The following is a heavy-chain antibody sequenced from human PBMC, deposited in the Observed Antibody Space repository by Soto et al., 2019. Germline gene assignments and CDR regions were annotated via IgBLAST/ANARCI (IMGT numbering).Heavy chain of an antibody. CDR3: ARTGDIVVVGDFYYGMDV. CDR1: GGTFDTYA. J-gene: IGHJ6*02. D-gene: IGHD2-2*01. Sequence: QVQLVQSGAEVKMPGASVKVSCPAFGGTFDTYALSWLRQAPGQGLEWVGGLIPIFTKPTYALKFKGRITITAYESTNTVYLDLSSLTSDDTAVYYCARTGDIVVVGDFYYGMDVWGQGTTVIVSS. CDR2: LIPIFTKP. V-gene: IGHV1-69*01.